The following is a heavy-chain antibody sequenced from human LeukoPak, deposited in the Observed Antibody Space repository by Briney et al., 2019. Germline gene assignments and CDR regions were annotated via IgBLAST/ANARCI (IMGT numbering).Heavy chain of an antibody. V-gene: IGHV4-30-2*01. CDR3: ARGVTISPRFDP. CDR2: IYHSGST. D-gene: IGHD3-3*01. J-gene: IGHJ5*02. Sequence: TLSLTCTVSGGSISSGGYYWSWIRQPPGKGLEWIGYIYHSGSTYYNPSPKSRVTISVDRSKNQFSLKLSSVTAADTAVYYCARGVTISPRFDPWGQGTLVTVSS. CDR1: GGSISSGGYY.